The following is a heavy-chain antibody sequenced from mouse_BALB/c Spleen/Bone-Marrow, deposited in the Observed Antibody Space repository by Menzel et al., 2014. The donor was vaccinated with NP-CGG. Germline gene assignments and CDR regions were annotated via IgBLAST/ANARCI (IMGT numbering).Heavy chain of an antibody. D-gene: IGHD2-1*01. J-gene: IGHJ4*01. CDR1: GFTFGSFG. CDR3: ARSDGNYDYAMDY. CDR2: ISSGSSTI. Sequence: EVMLVESGGGLVQPGGSRKLSCAASGFTFGSFGMHWVRQAPEKGLEWVAYISSGSSTIYYADTVKGRFTISRDNPKNTLFLQMTSLRSEDTAMYYCARSDGNYDYAMDYWGQGTSVTVSS. V-gene: IGHV5-17*02.